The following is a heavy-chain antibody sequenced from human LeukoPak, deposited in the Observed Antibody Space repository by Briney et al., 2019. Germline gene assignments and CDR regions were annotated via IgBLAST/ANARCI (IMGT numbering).Heavy chain of an antibody. J-gene: IGHJ4*02. CDR2: ISGSGGST. CDR3: AKDHLVVVVAATMDY. D-gene: IGHD2-15*01. CDR1: GFTFSSYA. Sequence: GGSLRLSCAASGFTFSSYAMSWVRQAPGKGLEWVSAISGSGGSTYYADSVKGRFTISRDNSKNTLYLQMSSLRAEDTAVYYCAKDHLVVVVAATMDYWGQGTLVTVSS. V-gene: IGHV3-23*01.